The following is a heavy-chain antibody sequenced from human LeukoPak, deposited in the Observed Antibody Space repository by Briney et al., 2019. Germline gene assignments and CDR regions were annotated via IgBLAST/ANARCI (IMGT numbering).Heavy chain of an antibody. J-gene: IGHJ4*02. CDR1: GFTFSSYE. D-gene: IGHD3-22*01. CDR3: ARANSYYYDHYDY. CDR2: ISSSGSTI. Sequence: GGSLRLSRAASGFTFSSYEMNWVRQAPGKGLEWVSYISSSGSTIYYADSVKGRFTISRDNAKNSLYLQMNSLRAEDTAVYYCARANSYYYDHYDYWGQGTLVTVSS. V-gene: IGHV3-48*03.